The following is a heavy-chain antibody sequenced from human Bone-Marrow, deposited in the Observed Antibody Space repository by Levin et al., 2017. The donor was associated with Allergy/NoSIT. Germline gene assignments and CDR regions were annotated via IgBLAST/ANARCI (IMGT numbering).Heavy chain of an antibody. CDR1: GFTFSSYG. Sequence: SCAASGFTFSSYGMHWVRQAPGKGLEWVAVIWYDGSNKYYADSVKGRFTISRDNSKNTLYLQMNSLRAEDTAVYYCARGTGIAAAGGIVDYWGQGTLVTVSS. J-gene: IGHJ4*02. V-gene: IGHV3-33*01. D-gene: IGHD6-13*01. CDR3: ARGTGIAAAGGIVDY. CDR2: IWYDGSNK.